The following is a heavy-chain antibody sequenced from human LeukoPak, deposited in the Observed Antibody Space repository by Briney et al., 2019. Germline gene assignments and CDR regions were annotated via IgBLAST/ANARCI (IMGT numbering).Heavy chain of an antibody. J-gene: IGHJ4*02. CDR2: ISSSGSTI. CDR3: ARVITIFGVAEYYFDY. CDR1: GFTFSDYY. V-gene: IGHV3-11*04. D-gene: IGHD3-3*01. Sequence: MTGGPLRLSCAASGFTFSDYYMSWIRQAPGKALEWVSFISSSGSTIYYADSVKGRFTISRDNAKNSLSLQMNSLRAEDTAIYSCARVITIFGVAEYYFDYWGQGTLVTVTS.